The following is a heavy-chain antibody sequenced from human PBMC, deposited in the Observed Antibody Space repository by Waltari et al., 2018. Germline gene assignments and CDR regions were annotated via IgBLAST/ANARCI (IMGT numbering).Heavy chain of an antibody. V-gene: IGHV3-48*03. CDR2: ISGSDTTI. J-gene: IGHJ4*02. CDR3: ARRFDS. Sequence: EVQLVESGGGLVQPGGSLRLSCAASGFTFISYGMNWVRQAPGKGLEWISYISGSDTTIYYADSVKGRFTISRDDAENSLYLQMNSLRAEDTALYYCARRFDSWGQGTRVTVSS. CDR1: GFTFISYG.